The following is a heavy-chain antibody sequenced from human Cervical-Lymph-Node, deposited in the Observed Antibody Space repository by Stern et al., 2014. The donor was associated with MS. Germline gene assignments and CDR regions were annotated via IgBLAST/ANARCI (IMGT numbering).Heavy chain of an antibody. Sequence: EVQLVESGGGLVQPGGTLRLACAASGFTFSNYWMHWVRQAPGKGLVWVALINREGRATTHADSVKGRFSISRDNAKNTLYLEMNSLRAEDTAVYYCTKDTFGPEDYWGQGVSVTVSS. D-gene: IGHD3-16*01. CDR1: GFTFSNYW. V-gene: IGHV3-74*01. CDR3: TKDTFGPEDY. CDR2: INREGRAT. J-gene: IGHJ4*02.